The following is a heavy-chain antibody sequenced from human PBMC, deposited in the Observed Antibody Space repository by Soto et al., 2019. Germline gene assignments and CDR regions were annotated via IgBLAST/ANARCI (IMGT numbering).Heavy chain of an antibody. CDR3: ARHVVVVAATGYYYYYGMDV. CDR1: GYSFTSYW. J-gene: IGHJ6*02. D-gene: IGHD2-15*01. CDR2: IYPGDSDT. V-gene: IGHV5-51*01. Sequence: ISCKGYGYSFTSYWIGWVRQMPGKGLEWMGIIYPGDSDTRYSPSFQGQVTISADKSISTAYLQWSRLKASDTAMYYCARHVVVVAATGYYYYYGMDVWGQGTTVTVSS.